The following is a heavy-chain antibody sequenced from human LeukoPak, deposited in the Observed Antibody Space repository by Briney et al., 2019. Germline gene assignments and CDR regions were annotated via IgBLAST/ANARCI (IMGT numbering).Heavy chain of an antibody. CDR2: IYYSGST. CDR3: ASAQSIAARYNWFDP. J-gene: IGHJ5*02. V-gene: IGHV4-59*01. Sequence: SQTLSLTCTVSGVSISSYYWSWIRQPPGKGLEWIGYIYYSGSTNYNPSLKSRVTISVDTSKNQFSLKLSSVTAADTAVYYCASAQSIAARYNWFDPWGQGTLVTVSS. CDR1: GVSISSYY. D-gene: IGHD6-6*01.